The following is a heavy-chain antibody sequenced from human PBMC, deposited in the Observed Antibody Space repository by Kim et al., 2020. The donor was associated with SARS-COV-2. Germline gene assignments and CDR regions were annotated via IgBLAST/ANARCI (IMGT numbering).Heavy chain of an antibody. V-gene: IGHV3-21*01. CDR2: ISSSSSYI. CDR3: ARDAQYSSSWNWFDP. J-gene: IGHJ5*02. Sequence: GGSLRLSCAASGFTFSSYSMNWVRQAPGKGLEWVSSISSSSSYIYYADSVKGRFTISRDNAKNSLYLQMNSLRAEDTAVDYCARDAQYSSSWNWFDPWGQGTLVTVSS. D-gene: IGHD6-13*01. CDR1: GFTFSSYS.